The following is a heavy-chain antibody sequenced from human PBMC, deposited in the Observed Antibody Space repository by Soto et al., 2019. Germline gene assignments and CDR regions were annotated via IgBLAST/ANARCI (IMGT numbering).Heavy chain of an antibody. CDR1: VFIFSNYA. D-gene: IGHD4-17*01. CDR3: ARSTSVTPWL. J-gene: IGHJ4*02. CDR2: ISSGGST. V-gene: IGHV3-66*01. Sequence: GGSLRLSCAASVFIFSNYAMNWVRQAPGKGLEWVSVISSGGSTYYADSVKDRFTISRDYSKNTLFLQMNSPRVEDMGVYYCARSTSVTPWLWGQGTLVTVSS.